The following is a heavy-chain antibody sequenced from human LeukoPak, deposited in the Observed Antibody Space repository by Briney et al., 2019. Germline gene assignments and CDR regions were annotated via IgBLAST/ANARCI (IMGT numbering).Heavy chain of an antibody. Sequence: GGSLRLSCAASGFTFSSYSMNWVRQDPGKGLEWVSYISSSSSTIYYADSVKGRFTISRDNAKNSLYLQMNSLRDEDTAVYYCARDQYDILTGYYIRFDYWGQGTLVTVSS. CDR1: GFTFSSYS. D-gene: IGHD3-9*01. CDR2: ISSSSSTI. CDR3: ARDQYDILTGYYIRFDY. J-gene: IGHJ4*02. V-gene: IGHV3-48*02.